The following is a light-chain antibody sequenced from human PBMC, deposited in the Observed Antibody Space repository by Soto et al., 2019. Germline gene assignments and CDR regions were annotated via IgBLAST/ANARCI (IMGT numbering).Light chain of an antibody. CDR3: QQYNNWPPWT. CDR1: QSVSSSY. V-gene: IGKV3-20*01. J-gene: IGKJ1*01. Sequence: ESVLAQSPGTQSLSRGGRAALSCRASQSVSSSYLAWYQQKPGQAPRPLIYGASSRATGIPDRFSGSGSGTDFTLTISRLEPEDFAVYYCQQYNNWPPWTFGQGTKVDIK. CDR2: GAS.